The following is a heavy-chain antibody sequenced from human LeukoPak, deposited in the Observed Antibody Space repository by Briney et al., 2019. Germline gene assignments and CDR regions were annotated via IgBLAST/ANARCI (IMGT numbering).Heavy chain of an antibody. D-gene: IGHD3-9*01. CDR2: IYPGDSDT. V-gene: IGHV5-51*01. Sequence: GESLKISCKGSGYTFTSYWIGWVRQMPGKGLEWMGIIYPGDSDTRYSPSFQGQVTISADKSISTAYLQWSSLKASDTAMYYCARRGDHYDILTGYSTHYLDYWGQGTLVTVSS. CDR3: ARRGDHYDILTGYSTHYLDY. CDR1: GYTFTSYW. J-gene: IGHJ4*02.